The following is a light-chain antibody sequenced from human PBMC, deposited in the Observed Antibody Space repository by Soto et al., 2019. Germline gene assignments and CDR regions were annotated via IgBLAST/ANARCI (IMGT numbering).Light chain of an antibody. CDR2: GAS. Sequence: EIVLTQSPGTLSLSPGERATLSCRASHSVSSSYLAWYQQKPGQAPRLLIYGASSRATGIPDRFSGSGSGTDFTLTSSRLEPEDFAVYYCHQYGSSLPITFGRGTRLEIK. J-gene: IGKJ5*01. V-gene: IGKV3-20*01. CDR3: HQYGSSLPIT. CDR1: HSVSSSY.